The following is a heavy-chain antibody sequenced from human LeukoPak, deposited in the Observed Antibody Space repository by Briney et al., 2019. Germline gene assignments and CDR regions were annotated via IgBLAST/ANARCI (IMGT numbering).Heavy chain of an antibody. Sequence: GASVKVSCKASGGTFSSYAISWVRQAPGQGLEWMGGIIPIFGTANYAQKFQGRVTITADESTSTAYMELSSLRSEDTAVYYCARGPPIRGYRYGYDTGYYYSYSMDVWGKGTTVTISS. J-gene: IGHJ6*03. CDR1: GGTFSSYA. V-gene: IGHV1-69*13. CDR2: IIPIFGTA. CDR3: ARGPPIRGYRYGYDTGYYYSYSMDV. D-gene: IGHD5-18*01.